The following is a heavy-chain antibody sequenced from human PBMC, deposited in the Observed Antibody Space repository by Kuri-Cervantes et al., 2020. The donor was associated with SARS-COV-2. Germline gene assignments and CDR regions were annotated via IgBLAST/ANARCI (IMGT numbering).Heavy chain of an antibody. CDR2: IYYRGST. Sequence: SETLSLTCTVSGGSISSYYWSWIRQPPGKGLEWIGYIYYRGSTNYNPSLKSRVTISVDTSKNQFSLKLSSVTAADTAVYYCAGYNFWGGYPFDYWGQGTLVTVSS. J-gene: IGHJ4*02. V-gene: IGHV4-59*12. CDR1: GGSISSYY. CDR3: AGYNFWGGYPFDY. D-gene: IGHD3-3*01.